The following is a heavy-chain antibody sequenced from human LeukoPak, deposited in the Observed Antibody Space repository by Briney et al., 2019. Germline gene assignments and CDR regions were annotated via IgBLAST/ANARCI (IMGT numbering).Heavy chain of an antibody. D-gene: IGHD5-24*01. CDR2: INHSGST. Sequence: PSETLSLTCAVYGGSFSGYYWSWLRQPPGKGREWIGEINHSGSTNYNPSLKSRVTISVDTSKNQFSLKLSSVTAADTAVYYCARGRRDGYNSGYYFDYWGQGTLVTVSS. V-gene: IGHV4-34*01. CDR1: GGSFSGYY. CDR3: ARGRRDGYNSGYYFDY. J-gene: IGHJ4*02.